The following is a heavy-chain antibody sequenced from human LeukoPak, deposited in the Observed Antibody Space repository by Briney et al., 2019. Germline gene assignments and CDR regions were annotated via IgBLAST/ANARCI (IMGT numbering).Heavy chain of an antibody. Sequence: GEPLKISCKGSGYSFTTYWIGWVRQMPVKGLEWMGIIYPGDSHTRYSPSFQGQVTISADKSITTTYLQWSSLEASDTAMYYCARTDSSGFRFDSWGQGTLVTVSS. CDR1: GYSFTTYW. CDR3: ARTDSSGFRFDS. D-gene: IGHD3-22*01. CDR2: IYPGDSHT. V-gene: IGHV5-51*01. J-gene: IGHJ4*02.